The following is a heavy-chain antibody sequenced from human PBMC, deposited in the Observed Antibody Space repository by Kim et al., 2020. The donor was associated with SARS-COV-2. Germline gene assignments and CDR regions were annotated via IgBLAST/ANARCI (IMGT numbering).Heavy chain of an antibody. Sequence: SFQGQVTISADKSISTAYLQWSSLKASDTAMYYCARRYSSSWYSEYYFDYWGQGTLVTVSS. V-gene: IGHV5-51*01. D-gene: IGHD6-13*01. J-gene: IGHJ4*02. CDR3: ARRYSSSWYSEYYFDY.